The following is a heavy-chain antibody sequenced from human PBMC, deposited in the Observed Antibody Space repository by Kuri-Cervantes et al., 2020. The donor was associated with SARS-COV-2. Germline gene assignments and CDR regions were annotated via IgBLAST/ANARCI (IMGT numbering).Heavy chain of an antibody. CDR3: ARDYNVLRYFDWLGGYYGMDV. CDR2: ISYDGSNK. V-gene: IGHV3-30-3*01. J-gene: IGHJ6*02. D-gene: IGHD3-9*01. Sequence: GESLKISCAASGFTFSSYAMHWVRQAPGKGLEWVAVISYDGSNKYYAASVKGRFTISRDNSKNTLYLQMNSLRAEDTAVYYCARDYNVLRYFDWLGGYYGMDVWGQGTTVTVSS. CDR1: GFTFSSYA.